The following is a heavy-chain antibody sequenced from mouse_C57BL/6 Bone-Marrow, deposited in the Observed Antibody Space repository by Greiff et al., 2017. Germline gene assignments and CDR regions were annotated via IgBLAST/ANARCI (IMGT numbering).Heavy chain of an antibody. J-gene: IGHJ3*01. Sequence: VKLMESGPGLVAPSQSLSITCTVSGFSLTSYGVHWVRQPPGKGLEWLVVIWSDGSTTYNSALKSRLSISKDNSKSQVFLKMNSLQTDDTAMYYCARHEGYSNYSFAYWGQGTLVTVSA. V-gene: IGHV2-6-1*01. CDR3: ARHEGYSNYSFAY. CDR1: GFSLTSYG. D-gene: IGHD2-5*01. CDR2: IWSDGST.